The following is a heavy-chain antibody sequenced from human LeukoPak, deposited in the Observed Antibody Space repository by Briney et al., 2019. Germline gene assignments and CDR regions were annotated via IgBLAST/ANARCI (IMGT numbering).Heavy chain of an antibody. D-gene: IGHD2-2*03. V-gene: IGHV4-59*08. CDR3: ARRGYCSSTSRLYYYYYGMDV. Sequence: KPSETLSLTCTVFGGSISSYYWSWIRQPPGKGLEWIGYIYYSGSTNYNPSLKSRVTISVDTSKNQFSLKLSSVTAADTAVYYCARRGYCSSTSRLYYYYYGMDVWGQGTTVTVSS. J-gene: IGHJ6*02. CDR1: GGSISSYY. CDR2: IYYSGST.